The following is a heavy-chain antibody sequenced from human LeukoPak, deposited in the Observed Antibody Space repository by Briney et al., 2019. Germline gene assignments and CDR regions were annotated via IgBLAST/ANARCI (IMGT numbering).Heavy chain of an antibody. Sequence: GESLKISCKGSGYSFTSYWIGWVRQMPGKGLEWMGIIYPGDSDTRYSPSFQGQVTISAGKSISTAYLQWSSLKASDTAMYYCARIPHTVAGHFDYWGQGTLVTVSS. CDR1: GYSFTSYW. J-gene: IGHJ4*02. V-gene: IGHV5-51*01. CDR3: ARIPHTVAGHFDY. D-gene: IGHD6-19*01. CDR2: IYPGDSDT.